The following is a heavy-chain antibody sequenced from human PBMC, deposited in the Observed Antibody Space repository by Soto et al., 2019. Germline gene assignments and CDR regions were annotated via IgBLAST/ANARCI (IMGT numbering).Heavy chain of an antibody. CDR3: ATVGSSSGPFDS. CDR1: GCSITISRYY. Sequence: SESLSLTCTVSGCSITISRYYWSWIRQPPGKGLEWIGNIYYSGSTYYNPSLTSRVTISVDTSKNQFSLKLTSVSAADTAVFFCATVGSSSGPFDSWGPGTLVTVSS. J-gene: IGHJ4*02. V-gene: IGHV4-39*01. CDR2: IYYSGST. D-gene: IGHD6-25*01.